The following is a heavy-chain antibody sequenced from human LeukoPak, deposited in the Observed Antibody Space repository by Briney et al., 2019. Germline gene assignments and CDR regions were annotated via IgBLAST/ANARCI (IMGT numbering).Heavy chain of an antibody. Sequence: GGSLRLSCAAYGFTFSSYGMHWVRQAPGKGLEWVAVISYDGSNKYYADSVKGRFTISRDNSKNTLYLQMNSLRAEDTAVYYCAKAEEQWLGPFDYWGQGTLVTVSS. V-gene: IGHV3-30*18. J-gene: IGHJ4*02. CDR3: AKAEEQWLGPFDY. CDR2: ISYDGSNK. CDR1: GFTFSSYG. D-gene: IGHD6-19*01.